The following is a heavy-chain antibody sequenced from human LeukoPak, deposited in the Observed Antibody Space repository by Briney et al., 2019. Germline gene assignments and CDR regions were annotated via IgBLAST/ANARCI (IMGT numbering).Heavy chain of an antibody. V-gene: IGHV4-34*01. Sequence: SETLSLTCAVYGGSFSGYYWSWIRQPPGKGLEWIGEINHSGSTNYNPSLKSRVTISVDTSKNQFSLKLSSVTAADTAVYYCARSGGSGSYNRFDPWGQGTLVTVSS. CDR1: GGSFSGYY. CDR2: INHSGST. J-gene: IGHJ5*02. D-gene: IGHD3-10*01. CDR3: ARSGGSGSYNRFDP.